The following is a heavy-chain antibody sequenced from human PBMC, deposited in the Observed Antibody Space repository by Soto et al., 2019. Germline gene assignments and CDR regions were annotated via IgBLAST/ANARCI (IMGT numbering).Heavy chain of an antibody. CDR3: TRARDYCDTSGYYPAHFNY. CDR2: ISSKADGGTT. CDR1: GFTISDYA. V-gene: IGHV3-49*03. J-gene: IGHJ4*02. Sequence: PGGSLTLSCTASGFTISDYAMSWFRQAPGKGLEWVGFISSKADGGTTEYAASVRCRFTISRYDYTSIAHLKMNSLKTEHTAVYYCTRARDYCDTSGYYPAHFNYWGQGTLVTVSS. D-gene: IGHD3-22*01.